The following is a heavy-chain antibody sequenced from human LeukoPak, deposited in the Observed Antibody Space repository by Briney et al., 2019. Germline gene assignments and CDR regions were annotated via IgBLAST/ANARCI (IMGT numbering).Heavy chain of an antibody. J-gene: IGHJ4*02. CDR1: GYTFTSYG. CDR3: ARGFPPRRQYDSSGYYSYYFDY. Sequence: ASVKVSCKTSGYTFTSYGISWVRQAPGQGLERMGWISAYNGNTHSAQKLQGRVTMTTDTSTSTAYMELRSLRSDDTAVYYCARGFPPRRQYDSSGYYSYYFDYWGQGTLVTVSS. D-gene: IGHD3-22*01. V-gene: IGHV1-18*01. CDR2: ISAYNGNT.